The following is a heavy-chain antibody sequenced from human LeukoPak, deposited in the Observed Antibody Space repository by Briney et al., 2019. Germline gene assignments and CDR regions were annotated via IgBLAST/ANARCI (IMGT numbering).Heavy chain of an antibody. CDR2: IYSGGNT. Sequence: PGGSLRLSCAASGFTVSSNSMSWVRQAPGKGLEWVSIIYSGGNTYYTDSVKGRFTISRDSSKNTLYLQMNSLRAEDTAIYYCARAPTVTTNFDYWGQGTLVTVSS. CDR1: GFTVSSNS. J-gene: IGHJ4*02. CDR3: ARAPTVTTNFDY. D-gene: IGHD4-17*01. V-gene: IGHV3-53*01.